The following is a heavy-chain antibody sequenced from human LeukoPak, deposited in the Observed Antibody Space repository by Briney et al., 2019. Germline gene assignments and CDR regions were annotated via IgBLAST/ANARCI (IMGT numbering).Heavy chain of an antibody. J-gene: IGHJ2*01. V-gene: IGHV3-21*01. Sequence: PGGSLRLSCAASGFTFSSYSMNWVRQAPGKGLEWVSSISSSSSYIYYADSVKGRFTISRDNAKNSLYLQMNSLRAEDTAVYYCARGGYHTTWYLDLWGRGTLVTVSS. CDR3: ARGGYHTTWYLDL. CDR2: ISSSSSYI. D-gene: IGHD3-22*01. CDR1: GFTFSSYS.